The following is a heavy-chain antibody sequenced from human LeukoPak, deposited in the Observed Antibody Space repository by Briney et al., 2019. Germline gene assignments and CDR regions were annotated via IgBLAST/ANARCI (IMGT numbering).Heavy chain of an antibody. CDR3: ADLGSRD. V-gene: IGHV3-7*01. Sequence: GGSLRLSCAASGFTFSSAWMTWVRQAPGKGLEWVATIKDDGSDKYYVDSVKGRFTISRDNAKKSLWLQMNSLIVEDTAMYYCADLGSRDWGQGTLVTVSS. CDR2: IKDDGSDK. CDR1: GFTFSSAW. J-gene: IGHJ4*02. D-gene: IGHD3-16*01.